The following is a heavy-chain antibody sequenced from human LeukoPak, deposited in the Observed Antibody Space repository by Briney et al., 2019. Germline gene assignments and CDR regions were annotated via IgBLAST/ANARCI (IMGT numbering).Heavy chain of an antibody. D-gene: IGHD5-18*01. CDR1: GSNFTSYW. CDR3: ARQRYSYGPEVDY. Sequence: GASLQISCKGSGSNFTSYWIGWGRPLPGKGLEWMGIIYPGDSDTRYSPSFQGQVTISADKSISTAYLQWSSLKASDTAMYYCARQRYSYGPEVDYWGQGTLVTVSS. CDR2: IYPGDSDT. J-gene: IGHJ4*02. V-gene: IGHV5-51*01.